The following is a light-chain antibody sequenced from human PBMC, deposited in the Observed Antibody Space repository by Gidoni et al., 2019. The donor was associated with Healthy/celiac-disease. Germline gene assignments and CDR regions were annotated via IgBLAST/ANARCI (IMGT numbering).Light chain of an antibody. J-gene: IGKJ5*01. CDR3: QKYNSAPLT. Sequence: DIEMTQSPSSLSASVGDRATITGRASQGISNYLAWYQQKPGQVPKLLIYAASTLQSGVPSRFSGSGSGTDFTLTLSSLQPEDVATYYCQKYNSAPLTFGQGTRLEIK. CDR1: QGISNY. CDR2: AAS. V-gene: IGKV1-27*01.